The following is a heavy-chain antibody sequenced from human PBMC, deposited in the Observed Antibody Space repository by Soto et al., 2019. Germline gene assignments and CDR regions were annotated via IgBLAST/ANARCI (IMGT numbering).Heavy chain of an antibody. CDR3: ARGGGYSYGRYYFDY. CDR2: INHSGST. CDR1: GGSFSGYY. D-gene: IGHD5-18*01. V-gene: IGHV4-34*01. J-gene: IGHJ4*02. Sequence: SETLSLTCAVYGGSFSGYYWSWIRQPPGKGLEWIGEINHSGSTNYNPSLKSRVTISVDTSKNQFSLKLSSVTAADTAVYYCARGGGYSYGRYYFDYWGQGTLVTVSS.